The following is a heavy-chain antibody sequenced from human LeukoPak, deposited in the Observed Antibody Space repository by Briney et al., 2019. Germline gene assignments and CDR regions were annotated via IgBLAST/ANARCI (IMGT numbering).Heavy chain of an antibody. J-gene: IGHJ6*02. V-gene: IGHV1-69*04. CDR2: IIPILGIA. Sequence: GASVKLSFKASGGTFSSYAISWVRQAPGQGLEWMGRIIPILGIANYAQKFQGRVTITADKSTSTAYMELSSLRSEDTAVYYCAREEMATTAGALLTNYYCYGMDVWGQGTTVTVSS. CDR3: AREEMATTAGALLTNYYCYGMDV. CDR1: GGTFSSYA. D-gene: IGHD5-24*01.